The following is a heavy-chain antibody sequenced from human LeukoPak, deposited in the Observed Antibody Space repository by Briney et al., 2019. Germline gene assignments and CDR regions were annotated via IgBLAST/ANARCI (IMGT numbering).Heavy chain of an antibody. D-gene: IGHD5-18*01. J-gene: IGHJ4*02. Sequence: GESLKISCKGSGYIFTTYWFGWVRQMPGKGLEGMGIIYPRDSEIRYSPSFQGQVTLSADKSISTAYLQWSSLKASYTGMYYCARHYSYGYFYYFDYWGQGTLVTVSS. CDR2: IYPRDSEI. CDR3: ARHYSYGYFYYFDY. CDR1: GYIFTTYW. V-gene: IGHV5-51*01.